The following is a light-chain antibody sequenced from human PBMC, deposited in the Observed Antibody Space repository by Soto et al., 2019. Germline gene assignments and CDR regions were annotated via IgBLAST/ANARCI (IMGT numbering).Light chain of an antibody. CDR2: DAS. CDR1: QDIRNS. Sequence: DVQMTQSPSSLSASVRDRVTITCQASQDIRNSLNWYQQKPGKAPKLLICDASNLEPGVPSRFIGSGSGTDFAFTISSLQPEDIGIYYWQQYDNLPFTFGHGTKVDIK. V-gene: IGKV1-33*01. J-gene: IGKJ3*01. CDR3: QQYDNLPFT.